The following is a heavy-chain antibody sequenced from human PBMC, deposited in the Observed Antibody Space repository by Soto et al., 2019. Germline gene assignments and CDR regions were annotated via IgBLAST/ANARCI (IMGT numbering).Heavy chain of an antibody. V-gene: IGHV4-59*08. CDR1: GGSSSNHY. CDR2: IYYRGNT. D-gene: IGHD3-9*01. CDR3: ARPRTDILNGFAFEI. Sequence: QVQLQESGPGLVKPSETLSLTCTVSGGSSSNHYWSWIRQTPVKVLEWLGYIYYRGNTKYNHSLKSQVTISINTSKNQFSLNLTAVTAADTAVYYCARPRTDILNGFAFEIWGQGTMVPVSS. J-gene: IGHJ3*02.